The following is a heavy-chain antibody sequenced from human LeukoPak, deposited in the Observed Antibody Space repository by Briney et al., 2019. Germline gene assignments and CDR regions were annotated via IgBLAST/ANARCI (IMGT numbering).Heavy chain of an antibody. CDR2: INTDGSST. D-gene: IGHD3-3*02. V-gene: IGHV3-74*01. Sequence: GGSLRLSCAASGFTFSSYWMNWVRHAPGKGLVWVSGINTDGSSTNYADSVKGRFTISRDNAKNTLYLQMNSLRAEDTAVYYCARDGFSTLYYFDYWGQGTLVTVSS. CDR3: ARDGFSTLYYFDY. CDR1: GFTFSSYW. J-gene: IGHJ4*02.